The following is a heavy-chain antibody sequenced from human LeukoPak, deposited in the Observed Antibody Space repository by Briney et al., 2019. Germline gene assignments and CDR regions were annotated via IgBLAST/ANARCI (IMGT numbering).Heavy chain of an antibody. CDR1: GFTFTKYG. V-gene: IGHV1-18*01. Sequence: ASVKVSCKASGFTFTKYGFTCGRQAPGQGLEWMGWISAYNGYTNSAQRFQGRVTMTTDSSSNTAYMELKSLTSDDTSVYYCSTSTSIAVSTDYWGQGTLVTVSS. CDR3: STSTSIAVSTDY. J-gene: IGHJ4*02. CDR2: ISAYNGYT. D-gene: IGHD3-22*01.